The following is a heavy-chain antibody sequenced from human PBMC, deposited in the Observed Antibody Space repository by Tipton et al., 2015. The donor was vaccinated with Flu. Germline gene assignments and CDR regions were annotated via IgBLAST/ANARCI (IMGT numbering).Heavy chain of an antibody. Sequence: VQLVQSGAEVKKPGASVKISCKLSGFSFTEHFMHWVQQAPGKGLEWVGLVDPKEGTTAFADNFQGRVSMTADTSIDTVYMELISLRSEDTAVYYCATNMATISSDWYFDLWGRGTLVTVSS. J-gene: IGHJ2*01. D-gene: IGHD5-24*01. CDR2: VDPKEGTT. V-gene: IGHV1-69-2*01. CDR1: GFSFTEHF. CDR3: ATNMATISSDWYFDL.